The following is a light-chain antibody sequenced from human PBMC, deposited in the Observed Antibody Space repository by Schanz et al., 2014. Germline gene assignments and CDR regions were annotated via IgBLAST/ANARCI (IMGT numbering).Light chain of an antibody. V-gene: IGLV2-8*01. CDR1: SSDVGVYNY. CDR3: NSYAGTHWV. J-gene: IGLJ3*02. CDR2: EVS. Sequence: QSALTQPASVSGSPGQSITISCTGTSSDVGVYNYVSWYQQLPGKAPKLMIYEVSNRPSGVPDRFSGSKSGNTAFLTVSGLKTEDEADYYCNSYAGTHWVFSGGTNLTV.